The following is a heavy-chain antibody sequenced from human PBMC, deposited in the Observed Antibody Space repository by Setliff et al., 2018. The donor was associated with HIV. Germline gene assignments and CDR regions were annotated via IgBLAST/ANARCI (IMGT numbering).Heavy chain of an antibody. J-gene: IGHJ3*02. CDR2: LDYNGNT. V-gene: IGHV4-30-4*08. CDR1: GGSISSGNYY. D-gene: IGHD2-21*02. CDR3: ATYCGGDSPCAFDI. Sequence: TLSLTCTVSGGSISSGNYYWSWIRQPPGKGLEWIGYLDYNGNTDYNPSLKNRVSILLDTSNNHFSLRLSSVTAADTAVYYCATYCGGDSPCAFDIWGQGTMVTVSS.